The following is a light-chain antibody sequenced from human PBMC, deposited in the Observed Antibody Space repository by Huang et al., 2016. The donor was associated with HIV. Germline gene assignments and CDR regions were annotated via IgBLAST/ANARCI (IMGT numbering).Light chain of an antibody. V-gene: IGKV4-1*01. CDR3: QQYYTTPPT. J-gene: IGKJ3*01. Sequence: DIVMTQSPDSLAVSLGERATLNCKSSQSVLSSSNNKNYLAWYQQKPGQPPKLLIYWASTRESGVPDRVSGSGSGTDFTLTISSLQAEDVAVYYCQQYYTTPPTFGPGTKVDIK. CDR2: WAS. CDR1: QSVLSSSNNKNY.